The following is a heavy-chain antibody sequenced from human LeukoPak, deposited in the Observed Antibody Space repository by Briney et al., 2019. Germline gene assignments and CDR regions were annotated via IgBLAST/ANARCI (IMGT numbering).Heavy chain of an antibody. CDR1: GFTFSSYA. J-gene: IGHJ3*02. V-gene: IGHV3-23*01. Sequence: PGGSLRLSCAASGFTFSSYAMSWVRQAPGKGLEWVSAISGSGGSTYYADSVKGRFTISRDNSKNTLYLQMNSLRAEDTAVYYCARGCYYDSSGYYYLNAFDIWGQGTMVTVSS. CDR2: ISGSGGST. CDR3: ARGCYYDSSGYYYLNAFDI. D-gene: IGHD3-22*01.